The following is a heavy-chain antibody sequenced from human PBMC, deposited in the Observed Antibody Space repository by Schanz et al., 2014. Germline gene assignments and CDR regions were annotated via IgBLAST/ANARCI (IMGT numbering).Heavy chain of an antibody. V-gene: IGHV3-23*01. CDR1: GFTFSIYG. CDR2: MIGSGSSV. Sequence: EVQLLESGGGLVQPGGSLRLSCAASGFTFSIYGMSWVRQAPGKGLEWVSRMIGSGSSVFYADSVKGRFTISRDNLKNTVYLQMNSLRAGDTAVYYCAYYDVLTGFDYWGQGSLVTVSP. CDR3: AYYDVLTGFDY. D-gene: IGHD3-9*01. J-gene: IGHJ4*02.